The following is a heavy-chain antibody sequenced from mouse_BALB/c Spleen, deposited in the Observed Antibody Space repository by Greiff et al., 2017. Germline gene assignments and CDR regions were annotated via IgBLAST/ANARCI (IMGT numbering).Heavy chain of an antibody. CDR2: ILPGSGST. CDR3: ARKGTLSAWFAY. V-gene: IGHV1-9*01. D-gene: IGHD3-3*01. CDR1: GYTFSSYW. J-gene: IGHJ3*01. Sequence: QVQLQPSGAELMKPGASVKISCKATGYTFSSYWIEWVKQRPGHGLEWIGEILPGSGSTNYNEKFKGKATFTADTSSNTAYMQLSSLTSEDSAVYYCARKGTLSAWFAYWGQGTLVTVSA.